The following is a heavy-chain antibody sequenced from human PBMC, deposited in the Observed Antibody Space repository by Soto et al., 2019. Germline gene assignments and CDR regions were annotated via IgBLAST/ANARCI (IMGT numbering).Heavy chain of an antibody. J-gene: IGHJ6*03. D-gene: IGHD2-15*01. CDR2: ISGGGDST. Sequence: GGSLRLSCAASGFTFSSYAMSWVRQAPGKGLEWVSAISGGGDSTYYADSVKGRFTISRDNSKNTLYLQMNSLRAEDTAVYYCAKDEGGTNYYYYYMDVWGKGTTVTVSS. CDR1: GFTFSSYA. V-gene: IGHV3-23*01. CDR3: AKDEGGTNYYYYYMDV.